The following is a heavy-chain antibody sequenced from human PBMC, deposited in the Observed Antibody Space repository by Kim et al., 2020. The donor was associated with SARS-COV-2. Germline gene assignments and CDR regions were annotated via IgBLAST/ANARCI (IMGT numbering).Heavy chain of an antibody. J-gene: IGHJ5*02. Sequence: ATLSLTCTVSGGSISSYYWGWIRQPPGKGLEWIGYIYYSGSTNYNPSLKSRVTISVDTSKNQFSLKLSSVTAADTAVYYCARLRRITIFGVVIITWFDPWGQGTLVTVSS. CDR1: GGSISSYY. V-gene: IGHV4-59*08. D-gene: IGHD3-3*01. CDR2: IYYSGST. CDR3: ARLRRITIFGVVIITWFDP.